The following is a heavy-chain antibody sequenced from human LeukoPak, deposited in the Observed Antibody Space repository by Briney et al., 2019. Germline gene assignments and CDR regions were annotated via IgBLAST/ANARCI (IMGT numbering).Heavy chain of an antibody. V-gene: IGHV3-7*01. CDR1: GFTFSSYW. CDR3: AREGPGEYFDY. Sequence: GGSLRLSCAASGFTFSSYWMNWVRQAPGKGLEWVANINQDGSEKYYVDSVKGRFTISRDNGKNSLYLQLNSLRAENTAVYYCAREGPGEYFDYWGQGTLVTVSS. J-gene: IGHJ4*02. CDR2: INQDGSEK. D-gene: IGHD3-10*01.